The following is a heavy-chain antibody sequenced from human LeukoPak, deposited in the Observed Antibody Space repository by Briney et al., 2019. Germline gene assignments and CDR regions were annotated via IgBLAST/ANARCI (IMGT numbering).Heavy chain of an antibody. CDR3: ARVSTYYYYYMDV. CDR2: IIPILGIA. J-gene: IGHJ6*03. Sequence: SVKVSCKASGGTFSSYTISWVRQAPGQGLEWMGRIIPILGIANYAQKFQGRVTITADKSTSTAYMELSSLRSEDTAVCYCARVSTYYYYYMDVWGKGTTVTVSS. D-gene: IGHD1-1*01. CDR1: GGTFSSYT. V-gene: IGHV1-69*02.